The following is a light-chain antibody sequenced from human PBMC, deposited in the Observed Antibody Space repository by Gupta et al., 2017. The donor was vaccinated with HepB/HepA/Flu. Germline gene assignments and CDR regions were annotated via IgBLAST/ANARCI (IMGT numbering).Light chain of an antibody. V-gene: IGKV3D-20*02. CDR3: QHGRNSFCT. J-gene: IGKJ2*02. Sequence: VLTQSAGILSLSPGERATLSCRASHSVSGDFSAWYQQKRGQPPRLLIYDTFTRATGIPDRFSGSGSGTEFSLIINGLEPEDFAVYYCQHGRNSFCTFGQGTKLEIK. CDR2: DTF. CDR1: HSVSGDF.